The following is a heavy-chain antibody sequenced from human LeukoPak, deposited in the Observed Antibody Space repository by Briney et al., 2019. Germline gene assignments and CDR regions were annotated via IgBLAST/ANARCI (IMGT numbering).Heavy chain of an antibody. CDR1: GFTFSSYE. V-gene: IGHV3-48*03. CDR2: ISSSGSTI. J-gene: IGHJ4*02. CDR3: ARERYYYDSSGPHFDY. D-gene: IGHD3-22*01. Sequence: GGSLRLSCAASGFTFSSYEMNWVRQAPGKGLEWVSYISSSGSTIYYADSVKGRFTISRDNAKNSLHLQMSSLRAEDTAVYYCARERYYYDSSGPHFDYWGQGTLVTVSS.